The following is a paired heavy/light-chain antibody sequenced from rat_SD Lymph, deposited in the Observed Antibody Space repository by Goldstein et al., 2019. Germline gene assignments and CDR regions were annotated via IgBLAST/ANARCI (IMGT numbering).Heavy chain of an antibody. CDR2: ITNTGGST. CDR3: TRFAY. CDR1: GFTFNNYW. J-gene: IGHJ3*01. V-gene: IGHV5-31*01. Sequence: EVQLVESGGGLVQPGRSLKLSCVASGFTFNNYWMTWIRQAPGKGLEWVASITNTGGSTYYPDSVKGRFTISRDNAKSTLYLQMNSLRSEDTATYYCTRFAYWGQGTLVTVSS.
Light chain of an antibody. V-gene: IGKV1S14*01. CDR3: AQTTHFPLT. J-gene: IGKJ5*01. CDR1: QSLVYSDGKTY. Sequence: DVVMTQTPPSLSVAIGQSVSISCKSSQSLVYSDGKTYLHWLLQSSGRSPKRLIYQVSNLDSGVPDRFSGTGSQKDFTLKISRVEAKDLGVYYCAQTTHFPLTFGSGTKLEIK. CDR2: QVS.